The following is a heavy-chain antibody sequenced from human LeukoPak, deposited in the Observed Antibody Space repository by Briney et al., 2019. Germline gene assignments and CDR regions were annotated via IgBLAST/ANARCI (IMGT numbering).Heavy chain of an antibody. D-gene: IGHD7-27*01. Sequence: SETLSLTCTVSGDSISSGAYFWNWIRQPAGKGLEYIGRIHTRGDTDYNPSLKSRVTIALDRSKNQFSLNLRSVTAADTAVYYCVSSWGSDWFDPWGQGTLVTVSS. CDR1: GDSISSGAYF. CDR2: IHTRGDT. V-gene: IGHV4-61*02. J-gene: IGHJ5*02. CDR3: VSSWGSDWFDP.